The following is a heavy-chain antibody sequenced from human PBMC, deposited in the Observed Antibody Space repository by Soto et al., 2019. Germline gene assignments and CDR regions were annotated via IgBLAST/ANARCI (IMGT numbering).Heavy chain of an antibody. CDR1: GYSFSSGYY. Sequence: SDTLSLTCAVSGYSFSSGYYSGWIRHHPGKELELIGSIYHSGNTYYNTSLKSRLNKSVDHSENQSFLKLSSVPAADTAVDYCAMRIWVGAPTGWCDHWGQGTLVTVS. V-gene: IGHV4-38-2*01. J-gene: IGHJ5*02. D-gene: IGHD3-10*01. CDR2: IYHSGNT. CDR3: AMRIWVGAPTGWCDH.